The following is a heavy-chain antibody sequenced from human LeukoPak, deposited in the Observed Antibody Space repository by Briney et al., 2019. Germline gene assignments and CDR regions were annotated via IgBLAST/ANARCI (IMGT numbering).Heavy chain of an antibody. CDR2: IKSETHGGTS. Sequence: PGGSLRLSCADPGFAITNAWMGWVRQAPGEGGEWVGVIKSETHGGTSYYTAPVKGRFTISRDASKNTVFPQMKSLETDDTGVYYCVGNSFLGFWGQGTLVTVSS. V-gene: IGHV3-15*01. D-gene: IGHD5/OR15-5a*01. CDR3: VGNSFLGF. CDR1: GFAITNAW. J-gene: IGHJ4*02.